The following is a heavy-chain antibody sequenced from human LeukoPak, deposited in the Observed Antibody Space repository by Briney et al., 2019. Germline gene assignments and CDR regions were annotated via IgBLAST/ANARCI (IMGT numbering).Heavy chain of an antibody. Sequence: AVKISCKASGGTFGSYAISWVRQTPGQGLEWMGGIIPIFGTANYAQKFQGRVTITADESTSTAYMELSSLRSEDTAVYYCARGSIGDYGDYGGFDYWGQGTLVTVSS. D-gene: IGHD4-17*01. CDR3: ARGSIGDYGDYGGFDY. CDR2: IIPIFGTA. V-gene: IGHV1-69*13. J-gene: IGHJ4*02. CDR1: GGTFGSYA.